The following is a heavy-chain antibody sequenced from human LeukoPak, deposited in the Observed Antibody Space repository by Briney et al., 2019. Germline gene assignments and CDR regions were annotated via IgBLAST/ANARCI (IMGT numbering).Heavy chain of an antibody. V-gene: IGHV3-33*01. Sequence: GRSLRLSCAVSELIFSDYGMHWVRQAPGKGLEWVAVIWYDGTNKYYADSVEGRFTISRDNSKNTLYLQMNSLRAEDTAVYYCARTRYNSGGGDYWGQGTPVTVS. J-gene: IGHJ4*02. CDR3: ARTRYNSGGGDY. D-gene: IGHD6-19*01. CDR2: IWYDGTNK. CDR1: ELIFSDYG.